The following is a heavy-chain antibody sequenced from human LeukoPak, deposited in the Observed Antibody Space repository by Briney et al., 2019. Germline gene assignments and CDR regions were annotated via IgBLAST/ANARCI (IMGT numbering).Heavy chain of an antibody. V-gene: IGHV3-11*04. Sequence: PGGSLRLSCAASGFTFSDYYMSWIRQAPGKGLEWVSYISSHGSGIYYADSVKGRFTISRDNANNSVYLQMNNLGVDDTAVYYCARGLTTSGPYYDYWGRGTQVTVSS. CDR2: ISSHGSGI. D-gene: IGHD4/OR15-4a*01. CDR3: ARGLTTSGPYYDY. J-gene: IGHJ4*02. CDR1: GFTFSDYY.